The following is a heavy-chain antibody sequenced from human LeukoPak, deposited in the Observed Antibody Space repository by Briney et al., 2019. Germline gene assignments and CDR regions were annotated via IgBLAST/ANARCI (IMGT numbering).Heavy chain of an antibody. CDR2: IYHSGIT. D-gene: IGHD3-9*01. J-gene: IGHJ6*03. CDR1: GYSVSSGYY. Sequence: SETLSLTCTVSGYSVSSGYYWGWIRQPPGKGLEWIGSIYHSGITYYNPSLKSRVTISVDTSKNQFSLKLSSVTAADTAVYYCARHGLERDASDILTGYYRSYYYYYMDVWGKGTTVTVSS. CDR3: ARHGLERDASDILTGYYRSYYYYYMDV. V-gene: IGHV4-38-2*02.